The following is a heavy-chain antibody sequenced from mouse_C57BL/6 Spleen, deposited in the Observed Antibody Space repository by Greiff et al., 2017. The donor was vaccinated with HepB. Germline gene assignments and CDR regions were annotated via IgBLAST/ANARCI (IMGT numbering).Heavy chain of an antibody. CDR3: ASGDYGSSFAY. D-gene: IGHD1-1*01. CDR1: GYTFTSYD. V-gene: IGHV1-85*01. CDR2: IYPRDGST. J-gene: IGHJ3*01. Sequence: VQLQQSGPELVKPGASVKLSCKASGYTFTSYDINWVKQRPGQGLEWIGWIYPRDGSTKYNEKFKGTATLTVDTSSSTAYMELHSLTSEDSAVYFCASGDYGSSFAYWGQGTLVTVSA.